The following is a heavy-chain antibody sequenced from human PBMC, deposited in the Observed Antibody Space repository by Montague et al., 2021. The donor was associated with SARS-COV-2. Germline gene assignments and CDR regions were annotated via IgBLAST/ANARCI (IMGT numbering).Heavy chain of an antibody. CDR1: GFTFSSYW. J-gene: IGHJ6*02. CDR3: ARDSRIVGATGGMDV. CDR2: IKPDGGEK. V-gene: IGHV3-7*03. Sequence: SLSLSASGFTFSSYWMSWVRQPPGKGLEWVANIKPDGGEKHYVDSVKGRFTISRDNAKNSLNLQMDSLRAEDTALYYCARDSRIVGATGGMDVWGQGTTVIVSS. D-gene: IGHD1-26*01.